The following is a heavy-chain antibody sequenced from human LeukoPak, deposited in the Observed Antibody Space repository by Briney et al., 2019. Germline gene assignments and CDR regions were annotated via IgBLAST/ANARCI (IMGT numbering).Heavy chain of an antibody. J-gene: IGHJ6*03. V-gene: IGHV1-8*03. CDR3: ARGVGRFLEWLLPPRRGVSSGGYYYYMDV. D-gene: IGHD3-3*01. CDR2: MNHNNGNT. CDR1: GYTFTSYD. Sequence: ASVKVSCKASGYTFTSYDINWVRQATGQGLEWMGGMNHNNGNTGYAQKFQGRVTITRNTSISTAYMELSSLRSEDTAVYYCARGVGRFLEWLLPPRRGVSSGGYYYYMDVWGKGTTVTVSS.